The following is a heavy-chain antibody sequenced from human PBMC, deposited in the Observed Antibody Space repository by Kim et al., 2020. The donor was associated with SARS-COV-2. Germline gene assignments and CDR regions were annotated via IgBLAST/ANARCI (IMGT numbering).Heavy chain of an antibody. V-gene: IGHV4-39*01. Sequence: SETLSLTCTVSGGSISSSSYYWGWIRQPPGKGLEWIGSIYYSGSTYYNPSLKSRVTISVDTSKNQFSLKLSSVTAADTAVYYCASPLMSPDGWHDDAFDIWGQGTMVTVSS. D-gene: IGHD6-19*01. CDR1: GGSISSSSYY. CDR2: IYYSGST. CDR3: ASPLMSPDGWHDDAFDI. J-gene: IGHJ3*02.